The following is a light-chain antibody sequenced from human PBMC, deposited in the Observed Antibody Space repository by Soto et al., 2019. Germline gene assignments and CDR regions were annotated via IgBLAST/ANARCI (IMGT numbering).Light chain of an antibody. V-gene: IGKV3-15*01. CDR2: GAS. CDR1: QSVSSN. CDR3: QQYNNWPRT. Sequence: EIVMTQSPATLSVSPGERATLSCRASQSVSSNLAWYQQKPGQAPRRLIYGASTRATGIPARFSGSGSGTEFTPTISSLQSEDFAVYYCQQYNNWPRTFGQGTKVEIK. J-gene: IGKJ1*01.